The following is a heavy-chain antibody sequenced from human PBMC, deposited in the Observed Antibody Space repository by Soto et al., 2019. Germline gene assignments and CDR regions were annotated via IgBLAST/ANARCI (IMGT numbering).Heavy chain of an antibody. CDR2: ISYDGSNK. CDR1: GFTFSSYG. J-gene: IGHJ3*02. CDR3: AKDNGSGCDWLRVGDASDI. D-gene: IGHD5-12*01. Sequence: QVQLVESGGGVVQPGRSLRLSCAASGFTFSSYGMHWVRQAPGKGLEWVAVISYDGSNKYYADSVQGRLTISRDNSKNTRYLQMNRLRGEDTAVYYCAKDNGSGCDWLRVGDASDIRGQGTMVTVSS. V-gene: IGHV3-30*18.